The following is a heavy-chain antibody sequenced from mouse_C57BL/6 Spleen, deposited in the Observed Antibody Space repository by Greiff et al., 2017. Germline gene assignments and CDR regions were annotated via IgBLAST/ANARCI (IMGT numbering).Heavy chain of an antibody. CDR2: IHPNSGST. V-gene: IGHV1-64*01. J-gene: IGHJ1*03. CDR3: ARSPYYYGSSFHWYFDV. D-gene: IGHD1-1*01. Sequence: QVQLQQPGAELVKPGASVKLSCKASGYTFTSYWMHWVKQRPGQGLEWIGMIHPNSGSTNYNEKFKSKATLTVDKSSSTAYMQRSSLTSEDSAVYYCARSPYYYGSSFHWYFDVWGTGTTVTVSS. CDR1: GYTFTSYW.